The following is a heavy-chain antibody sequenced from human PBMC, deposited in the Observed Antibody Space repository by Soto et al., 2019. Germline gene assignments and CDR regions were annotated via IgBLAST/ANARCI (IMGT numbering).Heavy chain of an antibody. D-gene: IGHD5-12*01. J-gene: IGHJ5*02. V-gene: IGHV4-31*03. CDR2: IYYSGST. Sequence: QVQLQESGPGLVKPSQTLSLTCTVSGGSISSGGYYWSWIRQHPGKGLEWIGYIYYSGSTYYNPSLKSRATISEDTSKNQYALKLSSVTAADTAVYYCAREEGGGYDHRWFDPWGQGTLVTVSS. CDR3: AREEGGGYDHRWFDP. CDR1: GGSISSGGYY.